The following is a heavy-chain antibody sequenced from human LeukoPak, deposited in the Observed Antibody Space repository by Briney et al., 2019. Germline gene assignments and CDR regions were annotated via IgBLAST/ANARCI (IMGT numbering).Heavy chain of an antibody. Sequence: PGGSLRLSCAASGFTFRTYWMSWVRQAPGRGLEWVANIKEDGSGKYYVDSVKGRFTISRDNAKNSLYLQMNSLRAEDTAVYYCASDPSLTTGYYYYMDVWGKGTTVTVSS. J-gene: IGHJ6*03. CDR1: GFTFRTYW. D-gene: IGHD2-8*02. CDR2: IKEDGSGK. CDR3: ASDPSLTTGYYYYMDV. V-gene: IGHV3-7*01.